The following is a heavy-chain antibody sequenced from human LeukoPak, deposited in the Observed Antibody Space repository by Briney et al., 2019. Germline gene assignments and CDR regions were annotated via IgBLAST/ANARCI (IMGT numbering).Heavy chain of an antibody. Sequence: PGGSLRLSCAASGFTFKEYGMSWVRQAPGKGLEWVSYPRDTGANTHYVASGKGRFTISRDNSRNTLDLQMNSLSGEDTAVYSCAKRYGLGSSPFEYWGQGTLVTVSS. CDR1: GFTFKEYG. CDR3: AKRYGLGSSPFEY. CDR2: PRDTGANT. V-gene: IGHV3-23*01. J-gene: IGHJ4*02. D-gene: IGHD3-10*01.